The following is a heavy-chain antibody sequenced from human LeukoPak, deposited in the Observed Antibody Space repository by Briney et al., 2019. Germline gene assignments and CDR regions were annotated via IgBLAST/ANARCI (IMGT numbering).Heavy chain of an antibody. Sequence: SETLSLTCTVSGGSISSYYWSWIRQPPGKGLEWIGYIYYSGSTNYNPSLKSRVTISVDTSKNQFSLKLSSVTAADTAVYYCARGGPMIVAWGQGTLVTGSS. V-gene: IGHV4-59*01. D-gene: IGHD3-22*01. CDR2: IYYSGST. CDR1: GGSISSYY. CDR3: ARGGPMIVA. J-gene: IGHJ5*02.